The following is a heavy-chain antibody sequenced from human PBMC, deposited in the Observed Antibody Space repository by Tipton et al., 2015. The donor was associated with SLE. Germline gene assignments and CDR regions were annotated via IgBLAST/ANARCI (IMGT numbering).Heavy chain of an antibody. J-gene: IGHJ5*02. CDR1: GFTFDDYA. D-gene: IGHD3-22*01. Sequence: SLRLSCAASGFTFDDYAMHWVRQAPGKGLEWVSGISWNSGSIGYADSVKGRFTISRDNAKNSLYLQMNSLRAEDTALYYCAREPYYYDSSGYYVSWFDPWGQGTLVTVSS. CDR2: ISWNSGSI. V-gene: IGHV3-9*01. CDR3: AREPYYYDSSGYYVSWFDP.